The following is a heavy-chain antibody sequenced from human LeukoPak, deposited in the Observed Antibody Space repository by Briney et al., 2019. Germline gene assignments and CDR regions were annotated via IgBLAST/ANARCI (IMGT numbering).Heavy chain of an antibody. CDR1: GLTFRDAW. V-gene: IGHV3-15*01. CDR2: IKSFAAGGTT. J-gene: IGHJ4*02. CDR3: THDSSGYYSLHS. D-gene: IGHD3-22*01. Sequence: GGSLRLSCVVSGLTFRDAWMSWVRQAPGKGLEWVGRIKSFAAGGTTDYAAPVKGRFTFSRVDSKNTVYLQMNSLKTEDTAVYYCTHDSSGYYSLHSWGQGTLVTVSS.